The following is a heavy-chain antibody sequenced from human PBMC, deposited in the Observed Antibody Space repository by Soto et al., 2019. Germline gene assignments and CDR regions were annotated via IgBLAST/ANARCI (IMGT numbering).Heavy chain of an antibody. CDR3: ARELEQPRYYSYGMDV. CDR2: TYYRSKWYN. V-gene: IGHV6-1*01. D-gene: IGHD1-1*01. Sequence: SQTLSLTCAISGDSVSSNSAAWNWIRQSPSRGLEWLGRTYYRSKWYNDYAVSVKSRITINPDTSKNKFSLQLNSVTPEDTAVYYCARELEQPRYYSYGMDVWGQGTTVTVSS. J-gene: IGHJ6*02. CDR1: GDSVSSNSAA.